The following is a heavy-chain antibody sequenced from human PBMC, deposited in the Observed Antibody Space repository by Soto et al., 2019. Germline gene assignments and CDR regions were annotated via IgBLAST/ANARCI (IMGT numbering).Heavy chain of an antibody. CDR2: IYSGGST. J-gene: IGHJ3*02. CDR3: AREIVGATNPAAFDI. CDR1: GFTVSSNY. Sequence: GGSLRLSCAASGFTVSSNYMSWVRQAPGKGLEWVSVIYSGGSTYYADSVKGRFTISRDNSKNTLYLQMNSLRAEDTAVYYCAREIVGATNPAAFDIWGQGTMVTVSS. D-gene: IGHD1-26*01. V-gene: IGHV3-66*01.